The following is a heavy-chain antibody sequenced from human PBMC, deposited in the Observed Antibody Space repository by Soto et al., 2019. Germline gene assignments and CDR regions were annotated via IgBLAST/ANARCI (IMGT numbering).Heavy chain of an antibody. CDR3: ARHTLAARLGGIGY. CDR1: GGSISSSSYY. J-gene: IGHJ4*02. V-gene: IGHV4-39*01. CDR2: IYYSGST. Sequence: SETLSLTCTVSGGSISSSSYYWGWIRQPPGKGLEWIGSIYYSGSTYYNPSLKSRVTISVDTSKNQFSLKLSSVTAADTAVYYCARHTLAARLGGIGYWGQGTLVTVSS. D-gene: IGHD6-6*01.